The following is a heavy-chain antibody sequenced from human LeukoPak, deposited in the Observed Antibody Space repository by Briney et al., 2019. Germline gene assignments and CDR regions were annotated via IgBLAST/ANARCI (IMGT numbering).Heavy chain of an antibody. J-gene: IGHJ4*02. CDR1: GFTFSSYW. D-gene: IGHD3-3*01. CDR3: ARQSPSYDFWSGYFDY. V-gene: IGHV4-39*01. Sequence: GSLRLSCAASGFTFSSYWMSWIRQPPGKGLEWIGSIYYSGSTYYNPSLKSRVTISVDTSKNQFSLKLSSVTAADTAVYYCARQSPSYDFWSGYFDYWGQGTLVTVSS. CDR2: IYYSGST.